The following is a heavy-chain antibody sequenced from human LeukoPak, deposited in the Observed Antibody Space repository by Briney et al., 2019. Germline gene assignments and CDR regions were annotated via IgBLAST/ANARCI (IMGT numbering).Heavy chain of an antibody. J-gene: IGHJ5*02. D-gene: IGHD3-10*01. CDR2: ISGSGGST. CDR1: GFTFSSYS. CDR3: ANLLWFGDKFDP. V-gene: IGHV3-23*01. Sequence: GGSLRLSCAASGFTFSSYSMSWVRQAPGKGLEWVSAISGSGGSTYYADSVKGRFTISRDNSKNTLYLQMNSLRAEDTAVYYCANLLWFGDKFDPWGQGTLVTVSS.